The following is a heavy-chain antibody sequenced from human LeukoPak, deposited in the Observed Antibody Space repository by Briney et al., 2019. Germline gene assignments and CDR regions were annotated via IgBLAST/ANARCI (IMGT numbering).Heavy chain of an antibody. CDR3: AKVLGGYGSGSYYAGEYYFDY. D-gene: IGHD3-10*01. CDR1: GFTFSSYA. Sequence: TGGSLRLSCAASGFTFSSYAMSWVRQAPGKGLEWVSAISGSGGSTYYADSVKGRFTISRDNSKNTLYLQVNSLRAEDTAVYYCAKVLGGYGSGSYYAGEYYFDYWGQGTLVTVSS. J-gene: IGHJ4*02. CDR2: ISGSGGST. V-gene: IGHV3-23*01.